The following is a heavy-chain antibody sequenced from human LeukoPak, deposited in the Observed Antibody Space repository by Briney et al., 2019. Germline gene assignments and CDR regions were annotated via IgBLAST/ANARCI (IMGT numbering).Heavy chain of an antibody. D-gene: IGHD6-13*01. J-gene: IGHJ4*02. V-gene: IGHV1-18*01. Sequence: GASVKVSCKASGYTFTNYGISWVRQAPGQGLEWMGQINPYNGNTNYAQRLQGRVTMTTDTSTSTSYMELRSLTSDDTAVYYCARVTGSSISSRSILYWGQGTLVTVSS. CDR2: INPYNGNT. CDR1: GYTFTNYG. CDR3: ARVTGSSISSRSILY.